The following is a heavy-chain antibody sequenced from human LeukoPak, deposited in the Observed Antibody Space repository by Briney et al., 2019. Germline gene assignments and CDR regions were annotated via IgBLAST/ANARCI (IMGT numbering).Heavy chain of an antibody. D-gene: IGHD6-19*01. CDR3: STMSYTGGWHRNFDY. J-gene: IGHJ4*02. Sequence: PSETLSLTCTLSGGSVSSSTFYWGWFRQPPGKAQDWIGSIYYIGSTYYNPSLRSRVTMSMDTSKNQFSLKLNSVTAADTAVYYCSTMSYTGGWHRNFDYWGQGALVTVSS. CDR2: IYYIGST. CDR1: GGSVSSSTFY. V-gene: IGHV4-39*01.